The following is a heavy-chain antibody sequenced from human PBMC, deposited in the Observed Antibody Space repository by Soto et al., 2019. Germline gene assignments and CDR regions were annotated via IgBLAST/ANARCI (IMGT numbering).Heavy chain of an antibody. Sequence: SEALSLSCAVSGVSISSGNWWTWVRQSPQRGLEYIGEIFHDGTANYYPSFERRVAISVDTSKNQFSLKLTSVTAADTAIYFCARLVYDTRLNYMYFDFWGQGTLVTVSS. V-gene: IGHV4-4*02. CDR3: ARLVYDTRLNYMYFDF. J-gene: IGHJ4*02. CDR2: IFHDGTA. D-gene: IGHD3-10*01. CDR1: GVSISSGNW.